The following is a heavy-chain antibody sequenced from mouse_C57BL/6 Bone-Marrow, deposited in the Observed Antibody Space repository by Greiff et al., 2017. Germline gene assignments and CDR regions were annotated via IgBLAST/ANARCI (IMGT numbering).Heavy chain of an antibody. CDR1: GYAFSSSW. CDR3: ARWGLRRWFAY. V-gene: IGHV1-82*01. CDR2: IYPGDGDT. Sequence: VKLMESGPELVKPGASVKISCKASGYAFSSSWMNWVKQRPGKGLEWIGRIYPGDGDTNYNGKFKGKATLTADKSSSTAYMQLSSLTSEDSAVYFCARWGLRRWFAYWGRGTLVTVSA. J-gene: IGHJ3*01.